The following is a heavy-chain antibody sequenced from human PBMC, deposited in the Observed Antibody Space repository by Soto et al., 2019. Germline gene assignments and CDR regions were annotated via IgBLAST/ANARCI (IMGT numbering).Heavy chain of an antibody. CDR1: GFTFSSYG. CDR3: AQLPPHIAAA. CDR2: ISYDGSNK. Sequence: GSLRLSCAASGFTFSSYGMHWVRQAPGKGLEWVAVISYDGSNKYYADSVKGRFTISRDNSKNTLYLQMNSLRAEDTAVYYCAQLPPHIAAAWGQGTLVTVSS. V-gene: IGHV3-30*18. J-gene: IGHJ5*02. D-gene: IGHD6-13*01.